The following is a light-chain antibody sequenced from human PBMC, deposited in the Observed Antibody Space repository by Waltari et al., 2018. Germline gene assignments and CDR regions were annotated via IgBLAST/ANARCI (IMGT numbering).Light chain of an antibody. CDR3: QQYHSAPYS. J-gene: IGKJ2*03. Sequence: DIQMTQSPSSLSASVGDRVTITCRASQGISTWLAWYQQKPGKAPNLLIYKASSLQSGVPSRFSGSGSGTDFTLTISSLQPEEFATYYCQQYHSAPYSFGQGTQVEIK. V-gene: IGKV1-12*01. CDR1: QGISTW. CDR2: KAS.